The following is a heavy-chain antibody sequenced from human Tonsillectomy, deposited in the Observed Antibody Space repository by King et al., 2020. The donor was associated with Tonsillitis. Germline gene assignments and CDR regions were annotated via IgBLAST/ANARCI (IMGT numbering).Heavy chain of an antibody. J-gene: IGHJ4*02. D-gene: IGHD6-19*01. V-gene: IGHV4-34*01. CDR2: INHSGST. Sequence: QLQQWGAGLLKPSETLSLTCAVYGGSFSGYYWSWIRQPPGKGLEWIGEINHSGSTNYNPSLKSRVTRSVDTSKNQFSLKLSSVTAADTAVYYCARGLGYSSGWYAYWGQGTLVTVSS. CDR3: ARGLGYSSGWYAY. CDR1: GGSFSGYY.